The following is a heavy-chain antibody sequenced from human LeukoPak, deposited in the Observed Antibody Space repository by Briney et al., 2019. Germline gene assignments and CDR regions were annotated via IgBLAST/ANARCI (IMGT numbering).Heavy chain of an antibody. D-gene: IGHD3-9*01. Sequence: LPGGSLRLSCAASGFTFSNYAMSWVRRAPGKGLEWVSAITGSGGNTYYADSVKGRFTISRDNSKNTVFLQMNSLRAEDTAVYYCAKWGDYDVLTGYYVSDYWGQGTLVTVSS. CDR3: AKWGDYDVLTGYYVSDY. CDR2: ITGSGGNT. V-gene: IGHV3-23*01. J-gene: IGHJ4*02. CDR1: GFTFSNYA.